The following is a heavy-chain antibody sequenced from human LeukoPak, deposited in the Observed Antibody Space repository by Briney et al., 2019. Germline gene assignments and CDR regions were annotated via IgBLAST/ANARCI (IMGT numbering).Heavy chain of an antibody. D-gene: IGHD6-19*01. CDR2: ISSSSSYI. Sequence: GGSLRLSCAASGFTFSSYIMNWVRQAPGKGLEWVSSISSSSSYIYYADSVKGRFTISRDNAKNSLYLQMNSLRAEDTAVYYCARVSPNSSGWDYYFGYWGQGTLVTVSS. J-gene: IGHJ4*02. V-gene: IGHV3-21*01. CDR1: GFTFSSYI. CDR3: ARVSPNSSGWDYYFGY.